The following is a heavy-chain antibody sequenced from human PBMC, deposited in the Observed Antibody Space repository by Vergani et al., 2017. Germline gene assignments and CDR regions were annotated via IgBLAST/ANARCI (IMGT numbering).Heavy chain of an antibody. J-gene: IGHJ5*02. V-gene: IGHV4-39*01. CDR2: IYYSGST. Sequence: QLQLQESGPGLVKPSATLSLTCSVSCASIRSSNYYWGWIRQPPGKVLDWIASIYYSGSTYYNPSLKSRVTISVDTSKNQFSLKLSSVTAADTAVYFCARHSTVEWLVKLGWIDPWGQGILVTVSS. CDR1: CASIRSSNYY. CDR3: ARHSTVEWLVKLGWIDP. D-gene: IGHD6-19*01.